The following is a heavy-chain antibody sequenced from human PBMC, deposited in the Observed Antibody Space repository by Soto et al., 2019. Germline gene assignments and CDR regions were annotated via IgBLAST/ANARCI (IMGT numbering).Heavy chain of an antibody. D-gene: IGHD2-15*01. CDR1: GFSFSNFE. Sequence: EVQLVQSGGGLVQPGGSLRLSCVASGFSFSNFEMNWVRQAPGKGLEWISYISSSSSSIYYADFVEGRFTVSRDNAKSSLYLQMNSLRVEDTGTYYCARASYCTAGSCYSGSWGQGNLVTVSS. CDR3: ARASYCTAGSCYSGS. V-gene: IGHV3-48*03. CDR2: ISSSSSSI. J-gene: IGHJ4*02.